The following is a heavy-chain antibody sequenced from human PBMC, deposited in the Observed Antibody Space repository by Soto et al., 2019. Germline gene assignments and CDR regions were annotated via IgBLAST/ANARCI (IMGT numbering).Heavy chain of an antibody. CDR2: IYSGGYT. V-gene: IGHV3-53*01. CDR1: GFTVSNNY. CDR3: AAERGGGGY. Sequence: EVQLVESGGGLIQPGGSLRLSCAVSGFTVSNNYMSWVHQAPGKGLEGVSVIYSGGYTAYGDSVKGRFTISRDNSKNTLNLQKKPLRADAPAVFYWAAERGGGGYWGQGTLVTVSS. D-gene: IGHD1-26*01. J-gene: IGHJ4*02.